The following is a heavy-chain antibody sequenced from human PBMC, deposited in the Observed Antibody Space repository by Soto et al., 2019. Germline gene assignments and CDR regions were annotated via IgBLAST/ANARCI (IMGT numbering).Heavy chain of an antibody. CDR1: GGSISSSSYY. CDR2: IYYSGST. D-gene: IGHD3-16*01. CDR3: ARHADYVWYFDY. Sequence: QLQLQESGPGLVKPSETLSLTCTVSGGSISSSSYYWGWIRQPPGKGLEWIGSIYYSGSTYYNPSLKSRVTISVDTSKNQFSLKLSSVTAADTAVYYCARHADYVWYFDYWGQGTLVTVSS. J-gene: IGHJ4*02. V-gene: IGHV4-39*01.